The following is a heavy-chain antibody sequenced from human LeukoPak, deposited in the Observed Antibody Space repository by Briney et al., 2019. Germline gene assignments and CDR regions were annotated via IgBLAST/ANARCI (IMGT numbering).Heavy chain of an antibody. CDR1: GFTFSSYT. Sequence: GGSLRLSCAASGFTFSSYTMNWVRQAPGKGLEWVSSISSSSIYIHYADSVKGRFTISRDNAKNSLYLQMNSLRAEDTAVYYCTRVNCYDTNWGQGTLVTVSS. D-gene: IGHD3-22*01. CDR3: TRVNCYDTN. V-gene: IGHV3-21*01. J-gene: IGHJ4*02. CDR2: ISSSSIYI.